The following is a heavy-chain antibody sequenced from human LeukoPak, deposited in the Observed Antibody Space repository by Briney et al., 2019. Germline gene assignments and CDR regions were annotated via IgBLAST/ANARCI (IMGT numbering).Heavy chain of an antibody. CDR1: GFTFSSYT. CDR2: ITTSDGNT. Sequence: PGGSLRLSCAASGFTFSSYTMSWVRQAPGKGLEWVSTITTSDGNTYYADSVKGRFTISRDNSKNTLYLQMNSLRAEDTAVYYCARDYLGFDPWGQGTLVTVSS. D-gene: IGHD2/OR15-2a*01. V-gene: IGHV3-23*01. J-gene: IGHJ5*02. CDR3: ARDYLGFDP.